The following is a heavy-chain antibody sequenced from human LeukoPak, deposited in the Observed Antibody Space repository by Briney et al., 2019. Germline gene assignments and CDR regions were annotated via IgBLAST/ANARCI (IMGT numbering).Heavy chain of an antibody. CDR1: GGTFSAYA. J-gene: IGHJ3*02. V-gene: IGHV1-69*04. D-gene: IGHD4-17*01. Sequence: SVKVSCKASGGTFSAYAVGWVRQAPGQGLEWMGSIIPILGKTNLAQRFQGRVTITADKSTSTAYMELSSLRSEDTAVYYCARGEGVTTRAFDMWGQGTMVTVSS. CDR2: IIPILGKT. CDR3: ARGEGVTTRAFDM.